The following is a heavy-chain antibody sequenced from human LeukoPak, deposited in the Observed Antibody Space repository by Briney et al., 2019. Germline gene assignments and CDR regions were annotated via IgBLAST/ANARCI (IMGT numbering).Heavy chain of an antibody. V-gene: IGHV7-4-1*02. CDR3: SRRGYSGYDREYYYYYMDV. CDR2: INTNTGNP. CDR1: GYTFTSYA. Sequence: ASVKVSCKASGYTFTSYALNWVRQAPGQGLEWMGWINTNTGNPTYAQGFTGRFVFSLDTSVSTAYLQISSLTAEDTAVYYCSRRGYSGYDREYYYYYMDVWGKGTTVTVSS. D-gene: IGHD5-12*01. J-gene: IGHJ6*03.